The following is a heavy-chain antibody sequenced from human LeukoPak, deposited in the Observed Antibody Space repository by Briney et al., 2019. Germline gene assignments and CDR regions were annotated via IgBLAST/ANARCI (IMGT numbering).Heavy chain of an antibody. CDR3: AREESRSSSLNWFDP. CDR1: GGSFSGYY. D-gene: IGHD6-6*01. CDR2: VYYTGST. V-gene: IGHV4-59*01. J-gene: IGHJ5*02. Sequence: SETLSLTCAVYGGSFSGYYWSWMRQPPGKGLEWIGYVYYTGSTNYNPSLKSRLTISVDTSKNQFSLKLSSVTAADTAVYYCAREESRSSSLNWFDPWGQGTLVTVSS.